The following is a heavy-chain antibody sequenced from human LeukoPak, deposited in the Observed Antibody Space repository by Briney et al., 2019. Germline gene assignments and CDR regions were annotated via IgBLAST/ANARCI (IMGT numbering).Heavy chain of an antibody. J-gene: IGHJ4*02. D-gene: IGHD6-13*01. CDR2: ISSSSSAI. Sequence: GGSLRLSCAASGFTFSSYSMNWVRQAPGEGLEWLSYISSSSSAIYYADSLKGRFTISRDNAKNSLYLQMNSLRDEDTAVYYCARTTIAATGPDYWGQGTLVTVSS. CDR1: GFTFSSYS. V-gene: IGHV3-48*02. CDR3: ARTTIAATGPDY.